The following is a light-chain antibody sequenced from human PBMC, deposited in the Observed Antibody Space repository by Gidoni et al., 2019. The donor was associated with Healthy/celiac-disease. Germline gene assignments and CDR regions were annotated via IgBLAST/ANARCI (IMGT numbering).Light chain of an antibody. V-gene: IGKV3-11*01. CDR3: QQRSNWPPIT. CDR2: DAS. CDR1: QSVSSY. J-gene: IGKJ5*01. Sequence: EIVLTQSPATLSLSPGERATLSCRASQSVSSYLAWYQQKPGQAPRLLIYDASNRATGIPARFSGSGSGTGFTLTISSLEPEDFAVYYCQQRSNWPPITFXQXTRLEIK.